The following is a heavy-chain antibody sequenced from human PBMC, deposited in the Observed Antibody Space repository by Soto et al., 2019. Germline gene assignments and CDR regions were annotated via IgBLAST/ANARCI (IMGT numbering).Heavy chain of an antibody. CDR2: IIPIFGTA. D-gene: IGHD6-25*01. V-gene: IGHV1-69*13. CDR3: ARSSGGNRALIFDY. J-gene: IGHJ4*02. CDR1: GGTFSSYA. Sequence: GASVKVSCKASGGTFSSYAISWVRQAPGQGLEWMGGIIPIFGTANYAQKFQGRVTITADESTSTAYMELSSLISEDTAVYYCARSSGGNRALIFDYWGQGTLVTVSS.